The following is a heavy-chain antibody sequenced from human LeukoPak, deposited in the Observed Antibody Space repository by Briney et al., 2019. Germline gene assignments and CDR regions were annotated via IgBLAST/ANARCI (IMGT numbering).Heavy chain of an antibody. D-gene: IGHD2-15*01. V-gene: IGHV4-30-4*01. CDR3: VRRVQGYCGGGGCYGVFDP. J-gene: IGHJ5*02. Sequence: SQTLSLTCTVSGGSISSDYYWTWIRQSPEKGLEWIGCIYYTGRNYVNPSLKSRVIISVDTSKNRFSLRLSSVTAADTAMYYCVRRVQGYCGGGGCYGVFDPWGQGTLVTVSS. CDR2: IYYTGRN. CDR1: GGSISSDYY.